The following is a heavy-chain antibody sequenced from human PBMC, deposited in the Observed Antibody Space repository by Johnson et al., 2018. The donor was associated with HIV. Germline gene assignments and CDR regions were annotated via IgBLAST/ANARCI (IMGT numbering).Heavy chain of an antibody. CDR2: ISSDGGAE. J-gene: IGHJ3*02. V-gene: IGHV3-30-3*01. CDR3: ARGRISMTVVDLRGGGFDI. D-gene: IGHD3-22*01. Sequence: QMLLVESGGGVVQPGRSMKLSCAASGLNFSDFSMHWVRQAPGEGLEWVAVISSDGGAEYYADSVTGRFTISRDNSNNTLYLQMSSLRVEDTAVYVCARGRISMTVVDLRGGGFDIWGQGTKVTVSS. CDR1: GLNFSDFS.